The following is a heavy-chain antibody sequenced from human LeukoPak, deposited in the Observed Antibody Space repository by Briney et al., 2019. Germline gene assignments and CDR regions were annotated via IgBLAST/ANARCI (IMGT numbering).Heavy chain of an antibody. J-gene: IGHJ6*03. CDR1: GLTFSSYW. CDR3: VRVRVYYYMDV. CDR2: INADGSST. V-gene: IGHV3-74*01. Sequence: GGSLRLSCAASGLTFSSYWMHWVRQAPGEGLVWVSRINADGSSTSYADSVKGRSTISRDNANNTLYLQMNSLRAEDTAVYYCVRVRVYYYMDVWGKGTTVTVSS.